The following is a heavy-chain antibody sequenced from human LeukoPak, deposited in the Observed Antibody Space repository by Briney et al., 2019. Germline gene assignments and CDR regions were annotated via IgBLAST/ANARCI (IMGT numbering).Heavy chain of an antibody. CDR1: GYTFTDYP. J-gene: IGHJ3*01. V-gene: IGHV7-4-1*02. Sequence: ASVKVSCKASGYTFTDYPMNWVRQAPGQGLEWMGWINTDTGNPTYAQGFTGHYVFSLDTSVSTAYLQIISLKAEDTAVYYCAGAGLTGSKVAFDVWGQGTMVTVSS. D-gene: IGHD1-20*01. CDR3: AGAGLTGSKVAFDV. CDR2: INTDTGNP.